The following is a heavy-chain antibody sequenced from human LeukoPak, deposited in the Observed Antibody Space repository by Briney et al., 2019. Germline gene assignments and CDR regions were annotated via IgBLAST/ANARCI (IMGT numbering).Heavy chain of an antibody. CDR2: INPSGGST. CDR1: GYTFTGYY. CDR3: ARGIVLMLGYYYMDV. J-gene: IGHJ6*03. V-gene: IGHV1-46*01. Sequence: ASVKVSCKASGYTFTGYYMHWVRQAPGQGLEWMGIINPSGGSTSYAQKFQGRVTMTRDMSTSTVYMELSSLRSEDTAVYYCARGIVLMLGYYYMDVWGKGTTVTVSS. D-gene: IGHD2-8*01.